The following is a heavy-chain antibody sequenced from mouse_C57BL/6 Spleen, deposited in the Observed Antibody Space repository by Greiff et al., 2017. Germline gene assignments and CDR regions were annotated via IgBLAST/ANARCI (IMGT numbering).Heavy chain of an antibody. CDR3: AGHDGYFDY. J-gene: IGHJ2*01. CDR1: GYTFTSYW. CDR2: IDPSDSYT. Sequence: VQLQQSGAELVMPGASVKLSCKASGYTFTSYWMHWVKQRPGQSLEWIGEIDPSDSYTNYNQKFKGKSTLTVDKSSSTAYMQLSSLTSEDSAVYYCAGHDGYFDYWGQGTTLTVSS. V-gene: IGHV1-69*01. D-gene: IGHD2-3*01.